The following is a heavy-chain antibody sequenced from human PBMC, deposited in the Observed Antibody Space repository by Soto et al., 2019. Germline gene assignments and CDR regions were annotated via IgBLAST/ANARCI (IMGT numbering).Heavy chain of an antibody. CDR1: GGSVTSHH. J-gene: IGHJ4*02. D-gene: IGHD6-19*01. CDR3: IESSYWSRAFYY. V-gene: IGHV4-59*02. CDR2: TSYTGST. Sequence: PSETLSLTCFVSGGSVTSHHWSWIRQFPGQGLEWIAYTSYTGSTNYNPSLKSRFTMSVDTSKQRFSLKLTSVTAADTAIYYFIESSYWSRAFYYWGQGALVTVSS.